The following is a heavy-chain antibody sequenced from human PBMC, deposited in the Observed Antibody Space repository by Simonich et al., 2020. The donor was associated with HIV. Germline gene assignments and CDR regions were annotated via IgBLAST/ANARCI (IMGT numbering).Heavy chain of an antibody. CDR3: ARLTAGGLGEYFQH. CDR2: INQSESN. Sequence: QVQLQQWGAGLLKPSETLSLTCAVYGGSFSGYYWSWIRQPPGMGLEWIGEINQSESNNYNPALQSRVTISVDTYKNQFSLKLSSVTAADTAVYYCARLTAGGLGEYFQHWGQGTLVTVSS. V-gene: IGHV4-34*01. J-gene: IGHJ1*01. D-gene: IGHD6-13*01. CDR1: GGSFSGYY.